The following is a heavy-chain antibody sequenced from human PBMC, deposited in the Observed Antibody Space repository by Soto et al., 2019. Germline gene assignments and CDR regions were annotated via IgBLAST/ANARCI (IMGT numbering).Heavy chain of an antibody. V-gene: IGHV1-8*01. CDR3: ARCGYSYGYGDYYYGMDV. J-gene: IGHJ6*02. D-gene: IGHD5-18*01. CDR2: MNPNSGNT. Sequence: SSVKVSCKASGYTFTSYDINWGRQATGQGLEWMGWMNPNSGNTGYAQKFQGRVTMTRNTSISTAYMELSSLRSEDTAVDYCARCGYSYGYGDYYYGMDVWGQGTTVTVSS. CDR1: GYTFTSYD.